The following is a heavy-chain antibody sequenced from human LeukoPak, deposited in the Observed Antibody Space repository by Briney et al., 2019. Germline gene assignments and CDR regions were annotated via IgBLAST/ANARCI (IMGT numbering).Heavy chain of an antibody. CDR3: ARHLYVVGSGEVIDY. D-gene: IGHD3-10*01. CDR2: IYYSGSS. V-gene: IGHV4-39*01. Sequence: PSETLSLTCTVSGASISSNSNYWGWIRQPPGKGLEWFGSIYYSGSSYYNPFLKSRVTIYVHTSKNQFSLQLTSVTAADMAVYYCARHLYVVGSGEVIDYWGQGTLVTVSS. J-gene: IGHJ4*02. CDR1: GASISSNSNY.